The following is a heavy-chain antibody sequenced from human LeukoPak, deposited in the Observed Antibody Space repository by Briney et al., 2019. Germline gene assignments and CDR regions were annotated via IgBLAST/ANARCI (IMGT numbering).Heavy chain of an antibody. CDR2: IYSGGST. Sequence: EWCSFIYSGGSTYYADSVKGRFTISRDNSRNTLYLQMNSLRAEDTAVYYCAKLLYEIDYWGQGTLVTVSS. V-gene: IGHV3-66*02. CDR3: AKLLYEIDY. J-gene: IGHJ4*02. D-gene: IGHD2-2*02.